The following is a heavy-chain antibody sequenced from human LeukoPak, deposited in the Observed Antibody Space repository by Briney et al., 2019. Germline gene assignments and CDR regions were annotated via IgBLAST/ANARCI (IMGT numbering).Heavy chain of an antibody. CDR2: ISGSGGST. Sequence: GGSLRLSCAASGFTFSSYAMSWVRQAPGKGLEWVSAISGSGGSTYYADSVKGRFTISRDNAKNSLYLQMNSLKAEDTAVYYCARAYSSSWYTGGYYFDYWGQGTLVTVSS. CDR3: ARAYSSSWYTGGYYFDY. CDR1: GFTFSSYA. J-gene: IGHJ4*02. V-gene: IGHV3-23*01. D-gene: IGHD6-13*01.